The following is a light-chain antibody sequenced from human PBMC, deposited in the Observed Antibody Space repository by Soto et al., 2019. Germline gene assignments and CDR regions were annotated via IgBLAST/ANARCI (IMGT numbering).Light chain of an antibody. Sequence: EVVLTPSPVTLSLSQGERATLSCRPSQSFRGLLAWYQQKPGQAPRLLISAASNRATGIPPSFSGSGSGTDFTLTISSREPEDSAVYYCQQLLVWPIPFGQGPRLES. CDR3: QQLLVWPIP. V-gene: IGKV3-11*01. CDR1: QSFRGL. J-gene: IGKJ5*01. CDR2: AAS.